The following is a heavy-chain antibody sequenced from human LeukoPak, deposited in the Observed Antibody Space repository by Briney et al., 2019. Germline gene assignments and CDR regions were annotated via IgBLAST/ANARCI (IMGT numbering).Heavy chain of an antibody. V-gene: IGHV3-30*18. Sequence: PGGSLRLSCAASGFTFSSYGMHWVRQAPGKGLEWVAVISYDGSNKYYADSVKGRFTISRDNSKNTLYLQMNSLRAEDTAVYYCANPPRDLGYWGQGTLVTVSS. CDR2: ISYDGSNK. CDR1: GFTFSSYG. J-gene: IGHJ4*02. CDR3: ANPPRDLGY.